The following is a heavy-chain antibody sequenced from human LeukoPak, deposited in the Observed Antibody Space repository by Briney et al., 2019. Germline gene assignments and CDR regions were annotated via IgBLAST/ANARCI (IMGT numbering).Heavy chain of an antibody. CDR2: IYTSGST. Sequence: SQTLSLTCTVSGGSISSGSYYWSWIRQPAGKGLEWIGRIYTSGSTNYNPSLKSRVTISVDTSKNQFSLKLSSVTAADTAVYYCARGAVAGTYDPWGQGTLVTVSS. V-gene: IGHV4-61*02. D-gene: IGHD6-19*01. CDR3: ARGAVAGTYDP. J-gene: IGHJ5*02. CDR1: GGSISSGSYY.